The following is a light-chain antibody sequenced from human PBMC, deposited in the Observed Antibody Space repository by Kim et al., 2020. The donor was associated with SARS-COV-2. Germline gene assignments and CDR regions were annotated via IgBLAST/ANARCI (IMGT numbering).Light chain of an antibody. CDR3: QQRTSALT. Sequence: SLSPGERATLSCRASQSVSNYLAWYQQKPGQAPRLLIYDASNRATGIPARFSGGGFGTDFTLTISSLETEDFAVYYCQQRTSALTFGGGTKVEIK. J-gene: IGKJ4*01. CDR1: QSVSNY. CDR2: DAS. V-gene: IGKV3-11*01.